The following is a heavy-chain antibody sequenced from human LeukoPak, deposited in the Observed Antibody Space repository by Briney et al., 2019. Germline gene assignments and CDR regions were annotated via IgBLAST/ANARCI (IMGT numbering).Heavy chain of an antibody. Sequence: SETLSLTCTVSGGSISSGGYYWSWIRQHPGKGLEWIGYIYYSGSTYYNPSLKSRVTISVDTSKNQFSLKLSSVTAADTAVYYCARVCPYGSGSPLPDYWGQGTLVTVSS. CDR3: ARVCPYGSGSPLPDY. V-gene: IGHV4-31*03. CDR1: GGSISSGGYY. D-gene: IGHD3-10*01. CDR2: IYYSGST. J-gene: IGHJ4*02.